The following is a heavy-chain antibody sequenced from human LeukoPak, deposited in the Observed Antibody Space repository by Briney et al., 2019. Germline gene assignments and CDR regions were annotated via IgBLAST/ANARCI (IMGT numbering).Heavy chain of an antibody. CDR3: GGRGL. CDR1: GGSISSNC. Sequence: SETLSLTCTVSGGSISSNCWSWIRQPPGKGLEWIGCIYASGTTNYNPSLKGRLTISVDTSNSQFSLTVRSVTAADTAVYYCGGRGLWGQGTLVTVSS. J-gene: IGHJ4*02. CDR2: IYASGTT. V-gene: IGHV4-4*09. D-gene: IGHD3-10*01.